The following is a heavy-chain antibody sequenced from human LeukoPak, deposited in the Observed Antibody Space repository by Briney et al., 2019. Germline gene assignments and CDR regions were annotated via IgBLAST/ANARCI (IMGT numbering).Heavy chain of an antibody. CDR1: GGSFSGYY. V-gene: IGHV4-34*01. D-gene: IGHD3-22*01. CDR2: INHSGST. CDR3: ARSYTYYYDSSGDNYFDY. J-gene: IGHJ4*02. Sequence: SETLSLTCAVYGGSFSGYYWSWIRQPPGKGLEWIGEINHSGSTNYNPSLKSRVTISVDTSKNQFSLKLSSVTAADTAVYYCARSYTYYYDSSGDNYFDYWGQGTLVTVSS.